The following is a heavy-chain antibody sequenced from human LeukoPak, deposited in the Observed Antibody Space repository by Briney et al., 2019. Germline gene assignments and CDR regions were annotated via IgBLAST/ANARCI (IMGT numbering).Heavy chain of an antibody. J-gene: IGHJ3*02. D-gene: IGHD3-9*01. CDR3: ARGVSSGLRYFDWYEGDAFDI. V-gene: IGHV3-7*01. Sequence: GGSLRLSCAASGFTFSSYWMSWVRQAPGKGLEWVANIKQDGSEKYYVDSVKGRFTISRDNAKNSLYLLMNSLRAEDTAVYYCARGVSSGLRYFDWYEGDAFDIWGQGTMVTVSS. CDR2: IKQDGSEK. CDR1: GFTFSSYW.